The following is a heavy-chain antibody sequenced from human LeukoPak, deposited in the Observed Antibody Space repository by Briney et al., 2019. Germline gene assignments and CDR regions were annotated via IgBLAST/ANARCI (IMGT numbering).Heavy chain of an antibody. CDR2: ISHSGTYT. D-gene: IGHD2-15*01. CDR1: GFTSTNYA. CDR3: AKDLRLGWQRRPSYFDS. J-gene: IGHJ4*02. V-gene: IGHV3-23*01. Sequence: GGSLRLSCAASGFTSTNYAMTWVRPAPGKGLEWVSAISHSGTYTYYADSVKGRCTISRDNSKNTLYLQMDSLRAEDTAVYYCAKDLRLGWQRRPSYFDSWGQGTLVTVSS.